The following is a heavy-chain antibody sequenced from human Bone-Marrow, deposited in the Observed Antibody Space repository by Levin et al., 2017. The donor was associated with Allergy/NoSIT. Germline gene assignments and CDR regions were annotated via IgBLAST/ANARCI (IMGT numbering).Heavy chain of an antibody. D-gene: IGHD4-17*01. Sequence: GESLKISCKGSGYSFTSYWIGWVRQMPGKGLEWMGIIYPGDSDTRYSPSFQGQVTISADKSISTAYLQWSSLKASDTAMYYCASPPGVYGDDWYFDLWGRGTLVTVSS. CDR3: ASPPGVYGDDWYFDL. CDR1: GYSFTSYW. V-gene: IGHV5-51*01. CDR2: IYPGDSDT. J-gene: IGHJ2*01.